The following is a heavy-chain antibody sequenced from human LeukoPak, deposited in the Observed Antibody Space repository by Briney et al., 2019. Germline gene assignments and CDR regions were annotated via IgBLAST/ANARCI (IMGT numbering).Heavy chain of an antibody. CDR1: GFTFDDYA. Sequence: PGRSLRLSCAASGFTFDDYAMHWVRQAPGKGLEWVSGISWNSGIIGYAESVKGRFTISRDNAKNSLYLQMNSLRAEDTAVYYCARGADYDFWSPPYYFDYWGQGTLVTVSS. D-gene: IGHD3-3*01. J-gene: IGHJ4*02. V-gene: IGHV3-9*01. CDR3: ARGADYDFWSPPYYFDY. CDR2: ISWNSGII.